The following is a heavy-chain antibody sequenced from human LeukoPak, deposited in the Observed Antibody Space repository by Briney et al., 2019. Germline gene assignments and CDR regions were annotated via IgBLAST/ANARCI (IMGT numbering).Heavy chain of an antibody. CDR3: ARVRTRVTMIVVVIDY. J-gene: IGHJ4*02. D-gene: IGHD3-22*01. CDR1: GDSISSYY. CDR2: IYYSGST. Sequence: SETLSLTCTVSGDSISSYYWTWIRQPPGKGLEWIGYIYYSGSTNYNPSLKSRVTISIDTSKNQFSLKLSSVTAADTAVYYCARVRTRVTMIVVVIDYWGQGTLVTVSS. V-gene: IGHV4-59*01.